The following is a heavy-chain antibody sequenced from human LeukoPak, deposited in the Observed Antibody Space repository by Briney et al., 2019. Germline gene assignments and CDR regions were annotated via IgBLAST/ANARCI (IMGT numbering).Heavy chain of an antibody. CDR3: ASGPKYSGTLDY. Sequence: GASVKVSCKASGYTFTGYYMHWVRQATGQGLEWMGWMNPNSGNTGYAQKFQGRVTITRNTSISTAYMELSSLRSEDTAVYYCASGPKYSGTLDYWGQGTLVTVSS. CDR2: MNPNSGNT. V-gene: IGHV1-8*03. J-gene: IGHJ4*02. CDR1: GYTFTGYY. D-gene: IGHD1-26*01.